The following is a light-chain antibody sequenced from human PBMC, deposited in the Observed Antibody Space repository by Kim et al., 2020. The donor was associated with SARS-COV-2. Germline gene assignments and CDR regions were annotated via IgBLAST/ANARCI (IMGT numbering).Light chain of an antibody. V-gene: IGLV2-14*04. J-gene: IGLJ1*01. CDR2: DVS. Sequence: GQSITISCTGTSSDVGGYNHVSWYQQHPGEAPKLMIYDVSKWPSGVSNRFSGSKSGNTASLTISWLQAEDEADYYCSSLTSSITYVFGTGTKVTVL. CDR1: SSDVGGYNH. CDR3: SSLTSSITYV.